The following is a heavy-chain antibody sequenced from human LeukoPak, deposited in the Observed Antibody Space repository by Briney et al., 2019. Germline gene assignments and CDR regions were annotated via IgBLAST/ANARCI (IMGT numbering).Heavy chain of an antibody. CDR1: GYTFTGYY. Sequence: ASVKVSCKASGYTFTGYYIHWVRQAPGQGLEWMGWINPNSGGTKYAQKFQGRVTMTRDTSITTAYMELSRLRSDDTALYYCAREGYYDSGSYYIVGGQGTLVTVSS. D-gene: IGHD3-10*01. V-gene: IGHV1-2*02. J-gene: IGHJ4*02. CDR2: INPNSGGT. CDR3: AREGYYDSGSYYIV.